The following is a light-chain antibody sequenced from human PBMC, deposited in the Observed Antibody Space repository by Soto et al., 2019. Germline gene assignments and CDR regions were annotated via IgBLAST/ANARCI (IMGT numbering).Light chain of an antibody. CDR2: EVT. V-gene: IGLV2-14*01. CDR1: RSDVGNYNY. Sequence: QSVLTQPASVSGSPGQSITISCTGTRSDVGNYNYVSWYQQHPGKAPKLMIYEVTNRPSGVSDRFSGSKSGNTASLTISGLQSEDEADYYCSSYTDSFTWVFGGGTKLTVL. J-gene: IGLJ3*02. CDR3: SSYTDSFTWV.